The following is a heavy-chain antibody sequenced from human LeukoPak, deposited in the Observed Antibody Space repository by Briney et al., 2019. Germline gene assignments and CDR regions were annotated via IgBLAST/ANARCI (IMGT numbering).Heavy chain of an antibody. CDR1: GFTFSSYE. D-gene: IGHD7-27*01. J-gene: IGHJ4*02. CDR2: ISSSGSTI. V-gene: IGHV3-48*03. Sequence: PGGSLRLSCAASGFTFSSYEMNWVRQAPGKGLEWVSYISSSGSTIYYADSVKGRFTISRDNAKNSLYLQMNSLRAEDTAVYYCARAERTGHFDYWGQGTLVTVSS. CDR3: ARAERTGHFDY.